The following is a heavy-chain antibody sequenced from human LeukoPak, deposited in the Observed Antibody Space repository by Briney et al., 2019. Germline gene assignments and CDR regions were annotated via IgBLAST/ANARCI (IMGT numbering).Heavy chain of an antibody. J-gene: IGHJ4*02. CDR2: MNPNNGNT. CDR1: GFTFTSYD. D-gene: IGHD2-2*01. CDR3: ARDYCSSTSCLFDY. V-gene: IGHV1-8*01. Sequence: GASVKVSCKASGFTFTSYDINWVRQASGQGLEWMGWMNPNNGNTGYAQKFQGRVTMTRDTSISTAFMELTRLRSDDTAVYYCARDYCSSTSCLFDYWGQGTLVTVSS.